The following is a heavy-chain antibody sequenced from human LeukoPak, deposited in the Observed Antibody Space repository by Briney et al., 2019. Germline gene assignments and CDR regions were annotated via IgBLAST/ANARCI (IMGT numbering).Heavy chain of an antibody. D-gene: IGHD3-22*01. J-gene: IGHJ4*02. CDR1: GFTFSSYG. Sequence: GGSLRLSCAASGFTFSSYGMHWVRQAPGKGLEWVAVISYDGSNKYYADSMKGRFTISRDNSKNTLYLQMNSLRAEDTAVYYCARDLDNYYDSSGFHLRPTRKNYWGQGTLVTVSS. CDR3: ARDLDNYYDSSGFHLRPTRKNY. CDR2: ISYDGSNK. V-gene: IGHV3-30*03.